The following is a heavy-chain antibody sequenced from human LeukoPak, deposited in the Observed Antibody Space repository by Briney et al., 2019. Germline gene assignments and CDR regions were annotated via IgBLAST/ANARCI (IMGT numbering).Heavy chain of an antibody. CDR1: GFTVSSNY. CDR2: IYSGGST. Sequence: LPGGSLRLSCAASGFTVSSNYMSWVRQAPGKGLEWVSVIYSGGSTYYADSVKGRFTISRDNSKNTLYPQMNSLRAEDTAVYYCARDLSLGYGGNLRYYYGMDVWGQGTTVTVSS. J-gene: IGHJ6*02. D-gene: IGHD4-23*01. CDR3: ARDLSLGYGGNLRYYYGMDV. V-gene: IGHV3-53*01.